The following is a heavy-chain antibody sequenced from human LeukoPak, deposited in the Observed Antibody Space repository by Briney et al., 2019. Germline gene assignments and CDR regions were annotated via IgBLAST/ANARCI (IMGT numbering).Heavy chain of an antibody. V-gene: IGHV3-74*01. J-gene: IGHJ6*02. D-gene: IGHD3-22*01. CDR3: TRVGDSSGYYGYYYYYYGMDV. CDR2: INSDGSST. CDR1: GFTFSSYW. Sequence: GGSLRLSCAASGFTFSSYWMHWVRQAPGKGLVWVSRINSDGSSTNYADSVKGRFTISRDNAKNTLYLQMNSLRAEDTAVYYCTRVGDSSGYYGYYYYYYGMDVWGQGTTVTVSS.